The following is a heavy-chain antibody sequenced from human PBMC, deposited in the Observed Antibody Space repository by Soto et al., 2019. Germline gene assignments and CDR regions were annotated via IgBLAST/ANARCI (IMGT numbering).Heavy chain of an antibody. V-gene: IGHV3-11*01. D-gene: IGHD5-12*01. CDR1: GFTFSDYY. CDR3: ASCGYDWGVYYYYYMDV. CDR2: ISSSGSTI. Sequence: GGSLRLSCAASGFTFSDYYMSWIRQAPGKGLEWVSYISSSGSTIYYADSVKGRFTISRDNAKNSLYLKMNSLRAEDTAVYYCASCGYDWGVYYYYYMDVWGKGTTVTVSS. J-gene: IGHJ6*03.